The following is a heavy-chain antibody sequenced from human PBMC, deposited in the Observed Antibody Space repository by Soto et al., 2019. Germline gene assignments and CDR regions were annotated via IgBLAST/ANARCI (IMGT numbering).Heavy chain of an antibody. CDR2: ISYDGSNK. V-gene: IGHV3-30-3*01. CDR1: GFTFSSYA. Sequence: QVQLVESGGGVVRPGRSLRLSCAASGFTFSSYAMHWVRQAPGKGLEWVAVISYDGSNKYYADSVKGRFTISRDNSKNTLYLQMNSLRAEDTAVYYCARDTHYDSSGFYYYYYGMDVWGQGTTVTVSS. J-gene: IGHJ6*02. D-gene: IGHD3-22*01. CDR3: ARDTHYDSSGFYYYYYGMDV.